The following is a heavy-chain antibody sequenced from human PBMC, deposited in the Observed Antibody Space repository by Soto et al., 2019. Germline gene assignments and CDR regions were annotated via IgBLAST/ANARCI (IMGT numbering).Heavy chain of an antibody. Sequence: SETLSLTCTVSGGSISGYYWSWIRQPPGKGLEWIGYIYYSGSTNYNPSLKSRVTISVDTSKNQFSLKLSSVTAADTAVYYCARHYYSSSWYPFPGAEDVYYYYMDVWGKGTTVTVSS. CDR2: IYYSGST. J-gene: IGHJ6*03. D-gene: IGHD6-13*01. V-gene: IGHV4-59*08. CDR1: GGSISGYY. CDR3: ARHYYSSSWYPFPGAEDVYYYYMDV.